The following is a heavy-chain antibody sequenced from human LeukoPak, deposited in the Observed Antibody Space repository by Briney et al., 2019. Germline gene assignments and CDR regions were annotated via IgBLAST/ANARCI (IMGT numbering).Heavy chain of an antibody. CDR2: IYTSGST. CDR3: ARVGPGYYDMLFDP. D-gene: IGHD3-22*01. CDR1: GGSISSYY. J-gene: IGHJ5*02. Sequence: SETLSLTCTVSGGSISSYYWSWIRQPAGKGLEWIGRIYTSGSTNYNPSLKSRVTMSVDTSKNQVSLRLSSVTPADTAVYFCARVGPGYYDMLFDPWGQGTLVTVSS. V-gene: IGHV4-4*07.